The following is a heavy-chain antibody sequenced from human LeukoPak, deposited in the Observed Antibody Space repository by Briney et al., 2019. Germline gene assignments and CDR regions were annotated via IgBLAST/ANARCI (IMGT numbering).Heavy chain of an antibody. CDR1: GYSISSGYY. CDR2: IYHSGST. D-gene: IGHD5-18*01. Sequence: ASETLSLTCTVSGYSISSGYYWGWIRQPPGKGLEWIGSIYHSGSTYYNPSLKSRVTISVDTSKNQFSLKLSSVTAADTAVYYCARDRSYEGLNWFDPWGQGTLVTVSS. V-gene: IGHV4-38-2*02. J-gene: IGHJ5*02. CDR3: ARDRSYEGLNWFDP.